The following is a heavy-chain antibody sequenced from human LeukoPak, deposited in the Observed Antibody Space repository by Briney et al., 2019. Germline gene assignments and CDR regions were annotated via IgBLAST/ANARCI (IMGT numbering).Heavy chain of an antibody. CDR2: INVNSGGT. V-gene: IGHV1-2*02. CDR3: ARLRGDFGY. J-gene: IGHJ4*02. Sequence: AALKVSCKASGYTFTDYHLHWVRQAPGQGLEWMGWINVNSGGTNYTPKFQGRVTLTRDTSISSAYMELNSLTPDDTAVYFCARLRGDFGYWGQGTLVTVSS. CDR1: GYTFTDYH.